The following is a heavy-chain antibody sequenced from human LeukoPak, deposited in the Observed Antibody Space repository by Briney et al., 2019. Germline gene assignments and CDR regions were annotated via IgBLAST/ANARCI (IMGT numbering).Heavy chain of an antibody. D-gene: IGHD3-3*01. V-gene: IGHV3-30*18. CDR3: AKQYYDFWSGYYDYYYYYGMDV. Sequence: PGGSLRLSCAASGFTFSSYGMHWVRQAPGKGLEWVAVISYDGSNKYYADSVKGRFTISRDNSKSTLYLQMNSLRAEDTAVYYCAKQYYDFWSGYYDYYYYYGMDVWGQGTTVTVSS. CDR1: GFTFSSYG. CDR2: ISYDGSNK. J-gene: IGHJ6*02.